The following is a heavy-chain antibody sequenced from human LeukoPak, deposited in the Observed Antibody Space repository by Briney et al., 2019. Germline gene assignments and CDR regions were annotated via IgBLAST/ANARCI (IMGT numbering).Heavy chain of an antibody. CDR1: GGSIRSSYYY. Sequence: SETLSLTCTVSGGSIRSSYYYWGWIRQPPGKGLEWIGSIYDSGSTYYNPSLKSRVTISVDKSKNQFSLKLSSVTAADTAVYYCATVVADPFDLWGRGTLVTVSS. CDR3: ATVVADPFDL. J-gene: IGHJ2*01. D-gene: IGHD6-6*01. CDR2: IYDSGST. V-gene: IGHV4-39*07.